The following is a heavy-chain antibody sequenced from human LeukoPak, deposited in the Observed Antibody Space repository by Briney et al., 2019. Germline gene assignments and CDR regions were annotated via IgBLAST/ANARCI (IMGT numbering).Heavy chain of an antibody. D-gene: IGHD3-3*01. CDR2: INPSGGST. V-gene: IGHV1-46*01. J-gene: IGHJ4*02. CDR3: VRGGDFWSGHAHFHDY. CDR1: GYTFTSYY. Sequence: ASVKVSCKASGYTFTSYYMHWVRQAPGQGLEWMGIINPSGGSTSYAQEFQGRVTMTRDTSTSTVYMELSSLRSEDTAVYYCVRGGDFWSGHAHFHDYWGQGTLVTVSS.